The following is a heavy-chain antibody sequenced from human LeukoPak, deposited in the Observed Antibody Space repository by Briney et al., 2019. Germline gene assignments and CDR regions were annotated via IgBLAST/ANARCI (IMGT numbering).Heavy chain of an antibody. Sequence: GGSPRLSCSASGFTFSRSAMTWVRQLPGKGLEWVSTIRGKGQQRYTGDSVKGRFSVSRDNSKNTLYLQMDSLRADDSALYYCAKDGNYLDSSGFLIPFDHWGQGTLVTVPS. CDR1: GFTFSRSA. CDR3: AKDGNYLDSSGFLIPFDH. J-gene: IGHJ4*02. D-gene: IGHD3-22*01. V-gene: IGHV3-23*01. CDR2: IRGKGQQR.